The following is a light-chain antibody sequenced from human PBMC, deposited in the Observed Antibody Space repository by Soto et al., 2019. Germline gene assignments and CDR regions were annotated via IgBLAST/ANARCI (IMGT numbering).Light chain of an antibody. CDR2: GAS. CDR1: QSLSSGS. CDR3: QQNGSSPT. V-gene: IGKV3-20*01. Sequence: EIVLTQSPGTLSLSPGERATLSCRASQSLSSGSLVWYQQKPGQAPRLLIYGASSRATGTPDRFSGRCGATDCLLIVSIVEEEDFAVYYCQQNGSSPTFGQGTRLEIK. J-gene: IGKJ5*01.